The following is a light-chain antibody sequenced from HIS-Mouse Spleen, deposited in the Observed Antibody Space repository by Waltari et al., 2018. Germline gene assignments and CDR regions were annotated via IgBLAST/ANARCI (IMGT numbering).Light chain of an antibody. Sequence: EIVMTQSPATLSVSPGERATLSCRASQSVSSNLAWYQQKPGQAPRLLIDGASTRATGIPDRISGSGSGTEFTLTISSLKSEDFAVYYCQQYNNWPPYTFGQGTKLEIK. CDR2: GAS. J-gene: IGKJ2*01. CDR1: QSVSSN. V-gene: IGKV3-15*01. CDR3: QQYNNWPPYT.